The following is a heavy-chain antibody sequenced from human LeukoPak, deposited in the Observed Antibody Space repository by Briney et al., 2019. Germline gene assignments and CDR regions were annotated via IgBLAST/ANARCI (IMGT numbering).Heavy chain of an antibody. CDR2: IKQDGSEK. J-gene: IGHJ6*02. D-gene: IGHD3-10*01. V-gene: IGHV3-7*05. CDR1: GVMFPSYW. Sequence: GGSLRLSCAASGVMFPSYWMTWVRQAPGKGLEWVANIKQDGSEKYYVDSVKGRFTISRDNAKNSVYLQMNSLRAEDTAVYYCAKSLSGRNYYYLGMDVWGQGTTVTVSS. CDR3: AKSLSGRNYYYLGMDV.